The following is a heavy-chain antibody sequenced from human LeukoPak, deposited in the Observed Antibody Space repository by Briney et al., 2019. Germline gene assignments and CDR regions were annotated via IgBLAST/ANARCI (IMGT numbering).Heavy chain of an antibody. CDR1: GFTFGSNS. J-gene: IGHJ6*02. Sequence: QPGGSLRLSCAASGFTFGSNSMKWVRQAPGKGLEWVAVISYDGSNKYYADSVKGRFTISRDNSKNTLYLQMNSLRAEDTAVYYCAKGRERYYYYYGMDVWGQGTTVTVSS. CDR2: ISYDGSNK. V-gene: IGHV3-30*18. CDR3: AKGRERYYYYYGMDV.